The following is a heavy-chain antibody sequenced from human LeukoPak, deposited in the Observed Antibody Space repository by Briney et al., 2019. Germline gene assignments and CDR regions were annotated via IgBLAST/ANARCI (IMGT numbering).Heavy chain of an antibody. J-gene: IGHJ6*02. CDR1: GFTLRPYA. CDR3: AKGLTTVPYYYGMDV. D-gene: IGHD4-17*01. V-gene: IGHV3-30*18. CDR2: ISYDGSNR. Sequence: GGSLRLFCAASGFTLRPYAMHWVPHAPGKGLEWVAVISYDGSNRYYAESVKGRFTSSRDNSKNPLYLQMNSLRAEDTAVYYCAKGLTTVPYYYGMDVWGQGTTVTVSS.